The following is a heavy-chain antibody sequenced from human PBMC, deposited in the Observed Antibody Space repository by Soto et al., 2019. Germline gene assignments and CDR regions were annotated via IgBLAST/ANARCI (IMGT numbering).Heavy chain of an antibody. CDR2: INVSGALT. CDR3: VNDTQWLATYFDY. CDR1: GFPFDAHG. V-gene: IGHV3-23*01. D-gene: IGHD6-19*01. Sequence: PGGSLSLSCAASGFPFDAHGMAWVRQSPGKGLECVSSINVSGALTYYIESVKGRFTISRDNSEHTLYLQMNNLEADDTAIYYCVNDTQWLATYFDYWGPGTLVTVYS. J-gene: IGHJ4*02.